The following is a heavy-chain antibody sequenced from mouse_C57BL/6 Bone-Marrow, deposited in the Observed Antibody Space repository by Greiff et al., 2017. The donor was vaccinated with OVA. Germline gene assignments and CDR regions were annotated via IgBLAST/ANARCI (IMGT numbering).Heavy chain of an antibody. J-gene: IGHJ2*01. CDR2: IDPSDSET. CDR1: GYTFTSYW. CDR3: ALGRGLLRARDY. V-gene: IGHV1-52*01. D-gene: IGHD2-3*01. Sequence: QVQLQQPGAELVRPGSSVKLSCKASGYTFTSYWMPWVKQRPIQGLEWIGNIDPSDSETHYNQKFKDKATLTVDKSSSTAYMQLSSLTSEDSAVYDCALGRGLLRARDYWGQGTTLTVSS.